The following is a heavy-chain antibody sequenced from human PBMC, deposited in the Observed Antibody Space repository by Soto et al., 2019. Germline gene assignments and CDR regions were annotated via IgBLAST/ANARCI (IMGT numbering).Heavy chain of an antibody. J-gene: IGHJ4*02. D-gene: IGHD3-22*01. V-gene: IGHV4-34*01. CDR3: ARGLRAPAKYYYDRSGYYPTDPYYFDY. Sequence: SETLSLTCAVYGGSFSGYYWSWIRQPPGKGLEWIGEINHSGSTNYNPSLKSRVTISVDTPKNQFSLKLSSVTAADTAVYYCARGLRAPAKYYYDRSGYYPTDPYYFDYWGQGTLVTVSS. CDR1: GGSFSGYY. CDR2: INHSGST.